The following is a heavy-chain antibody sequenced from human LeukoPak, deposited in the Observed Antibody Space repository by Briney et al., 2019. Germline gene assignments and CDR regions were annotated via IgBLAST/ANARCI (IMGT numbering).Heavy chain of an antibody. V-gene: IGHV3-23*01. D-gene: IGHD3-10*01. J-gene: IGHJ4*02. CDR2: ISGSGGST. CDR1: GFTFSSYA. CDR3: AKDPVPGSHSFDY. Sequence: HSGGSLRLSCAASGFTFSSYAMSWVRQAPGKGLEWVSAISGSGGSTYYADSAKGRFTISRDNSKNTLYLQMNSLRAEDTAVYYCAKDPVPGSHSFDYWGQGTLVTVSS.